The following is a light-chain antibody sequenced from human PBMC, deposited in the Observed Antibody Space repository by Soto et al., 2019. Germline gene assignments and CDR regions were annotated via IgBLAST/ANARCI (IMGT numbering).Light chain of an antibody. CDR1: ESVSSN. CDR2: GAS. V-gene: IGKV3-15*01. Sequence: EIVMTQSPATLSVSQGERATLSCRASESVSSNLAWYQQKPGQAPRLLIYGASTRATGIPARFSGSGSGTEFTLTISSLQSEDFGVYYCQQYNKWPLTFGGGTKVEIK. J-gene: IGKJ4*01. CDR3: QQYNKWPLT.